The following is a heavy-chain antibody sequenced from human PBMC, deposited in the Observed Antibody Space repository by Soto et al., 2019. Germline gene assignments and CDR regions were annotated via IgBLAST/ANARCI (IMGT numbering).Heavy chain of an antibody. D-gene: IGHD5-12*01. V-gene: IGHV1-18*01. CDR3: AREKRGYSGYDFYYFDY. CDR2: INPSNEVT. Sequence: ASVKVSCKTSGYTFSAYYVHWARRAPGRGFQWLGWINPSNEVTTFSEFFQGRVTMTTDTSTSTAYMELRSLRSDDTAVYYCAREKRGYSGYDFYYFDYWGQGTLVTVSS. CDR1: GYTFSAYY. J-gene: IGHJ4*02.